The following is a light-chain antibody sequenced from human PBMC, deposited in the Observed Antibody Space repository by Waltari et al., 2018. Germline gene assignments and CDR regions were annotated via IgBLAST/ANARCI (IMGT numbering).Light chain of an antibody. CDR2: QDL. CDR1: ILGSKY. Sequence: SSELTQPPSVSVSPGQTASITCSGDILGSKYASWYQHKPGQSPLLVLYQDLNRPSGIPERFSGSKSGNTATPTISGTQAMDDADYYCQALGSNRWVFGGGTKLTVL. J-gene: IGLJ3*02. V-gene: IGLV3-1*01. CDR3: QALGSNRWV.